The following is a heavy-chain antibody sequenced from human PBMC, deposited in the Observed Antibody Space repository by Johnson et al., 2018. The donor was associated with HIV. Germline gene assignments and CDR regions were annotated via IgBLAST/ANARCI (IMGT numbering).Heavy chain of an antibody. CDR3: ARGYYYDSSGSDDAFDI. V-gene: IGHV3-30-3*01. CDR2: ILYDGSNK. CDR1: GFTVSSNY. D-gene: IGHD3-22*01. J-gene: IGHJ3*02. Sequence: VQLVESGGGLVQPGGSLRLSCAASGFTVSSNYMSWVRQAPGKGLEWVALILYDGSNKYYADSVKGRFTISRDNSKNTLSLQMNSLRAEDTAVYYCARGYYYDSSGSDDAFDIWGQGTMVTVSS.